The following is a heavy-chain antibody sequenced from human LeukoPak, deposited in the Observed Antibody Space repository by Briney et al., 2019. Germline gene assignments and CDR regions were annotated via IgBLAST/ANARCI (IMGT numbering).Heavy chain of an antibody. J-gene: IGHJ6*02. Sequence: ASVKVSCKVSGYTLTELSMHWVRQAPGKGLEWVGGFDLEDGETVYAQKFQGRVTMTEDTSSDTAYMDLSSLRSDDTAVYYCARDRGTMVRGAPPPNPDYYYGMDVWGQGTTVTVSS. CDR1: GYTLTELS. D-gene: IGHD3-10*01. CDR3: ARDRGTMVRGAPPPNPDYYYGMDV. CDR2: FDLEDGET. V-gene: IGHV1-24*01.